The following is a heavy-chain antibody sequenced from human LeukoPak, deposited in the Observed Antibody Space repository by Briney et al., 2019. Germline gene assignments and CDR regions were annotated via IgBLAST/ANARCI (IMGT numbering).Heavy chain of an antibody. CDR2: ISYDGSNI. Sequence: TGGSLRLSCAASGFTFSSYAMHWVRQAPGKGLEWVAVISYDGSNIYYADSVKGRFTISRDNSKNTVYRQMNSLRAEDTAVYYCARENPYSSSWYDRVPYFDYWGQGTLVTVSS. J-gene: IGHJ4*02. CDR3: ARENPYSSSWYDRVPYFDY. D-gene: IGHD6-13*01. V-gene: IGHV3-30-3*01. CDR1: GFTFSSYA.